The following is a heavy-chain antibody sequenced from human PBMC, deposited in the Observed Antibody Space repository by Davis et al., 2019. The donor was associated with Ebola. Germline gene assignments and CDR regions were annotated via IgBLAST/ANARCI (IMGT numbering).Heavy chain of an antibody. CDR3: ARRSPYGAYEGGWYFDL. D-gene: IGHD4-17*01. CDR1: GYSFTNYW. CDR2: IYPGDSDT. V-gene: IGHV5-51*01. J-gene: IGHJ2*01. Sequence: GESLKISCNGSGYSFTNYWIGWVRQMPGKGLEWLGIIYPGDSDTRYSPSFLGQVTISVDKSIGTAYLQWSSLKASDTAMYYCARRSPYGAYEGGWYFDLWGRGTLVTVSS.